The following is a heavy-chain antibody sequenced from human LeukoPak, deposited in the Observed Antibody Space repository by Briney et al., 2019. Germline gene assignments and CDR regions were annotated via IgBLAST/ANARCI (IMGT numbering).Heavy chain of an antibody. V-gene: IGHV3-23*01. CDR2: ISGSGGST. CDR3: AKRCYYDSSGYYSPYFDY. D-gene: IGHD3-22*01. J-gene: IGHJ4*02. Sequence: GGSLRLSCAASGFTLSSYAMSWVRQAPGKGLEWVSAISGSGGSTYYADSVKGRFTISRDNSKNTLYLQMNSLRAEDTAVYYCAKRCYYDSSGYYSPYFDYWGQGTLVTVSS. CDR1: GFTLSSYA.